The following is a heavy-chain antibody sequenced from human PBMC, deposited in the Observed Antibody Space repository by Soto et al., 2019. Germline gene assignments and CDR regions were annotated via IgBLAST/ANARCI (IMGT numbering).Heavy chain of an antibody. Sequence: ASVKVSCKASGYTFTGYYMHWVRQAPGQGLEWMGWINPNSGGTNYAQKFQGRVTMTKNTLYLQMNSLRAEDTAVYYCARGTRYAASVNKGYFDLWGRGTLVTVSS. CDR1: GYTFTGYY. CDR2: INPNSGGT. CDR3: ARGTRYAASVNKGYFDL. V-gene: IGHV1-2*02. J-gene: IGHJ2*01. D-gene: IGHD3-9*01.